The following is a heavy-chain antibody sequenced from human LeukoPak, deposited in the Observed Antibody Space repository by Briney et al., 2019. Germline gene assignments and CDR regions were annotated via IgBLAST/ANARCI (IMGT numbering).Heavy chain of an antibody. V-gene: IGHV1-18*01. CDR1: GYTFTSYG. CDR2: ISAYNGNT. CDR3: ARDCSGGSCYSRY. J-gene: IGHJ4*02. Sequence: GASVPFSCHASGYTFTSYGISWARQAPGQGLEWMGWISAYNGNTNYAQKLQGRVTMTTDTSTRTPYMELRSLRSDDTAVYYCARDCSGGSCYSRYWGQGTLVTVSS. D-gene: IGHD2-15*01.